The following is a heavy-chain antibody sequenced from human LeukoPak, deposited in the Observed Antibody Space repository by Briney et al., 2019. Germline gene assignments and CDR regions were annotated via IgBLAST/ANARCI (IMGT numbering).Heavy chain of an antibody. CDR2: VDPDDGQR. CDR1: GYTLNDIS. D-gene: IGHD1-26*01. V-gene: IGHV1-24*01. J-gene: IGHJ5*02. Sequence: ASVKVSCKISGYTLNDISMHWVRQPPGKGLEWMGGVDPDDGQRVYAQKFQGRVTMTEDSSTNTAYMELRRLRPEDTAVYYCAAVSGHYTLLDAWGQGALVTVST. CDR3: AAVSGHYTLLDA.